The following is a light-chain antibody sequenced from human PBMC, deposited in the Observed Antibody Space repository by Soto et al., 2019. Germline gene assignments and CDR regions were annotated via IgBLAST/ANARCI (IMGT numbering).Light chain of an antibody. CDR1: SSDIGGYNY. CDR3: RSYAGSNNYV. J-gene: IGLJ1*01. V-gene: IGLV2-8*01. Sequence: QSALTQPPSASGSAGQSVTLSCTGTSSDIGGYNYVSWYQQHPGKAPKLMIYEVSNRPSGVPDRFSGSKSGNTASLTVSGLQAEDEADYYCRSYAGSNNYVFGSGTKLTVL. CDR2: EVS.